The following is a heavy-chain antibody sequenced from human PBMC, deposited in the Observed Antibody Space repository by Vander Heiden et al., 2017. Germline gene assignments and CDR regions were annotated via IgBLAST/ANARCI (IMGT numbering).Heavy chain of an antibody. Sequence: EVQLLESGGGLVQPGGSLRLSCAASGFTFSSYASSWVRQAPGKGLEGVSAISGSGGSTYYADSVKGRFTISRDNSKNTLYLQMNSLRAEDTAVYYCAKFKAPFITGTTGRYFDYWGQGTLVTVSS. CDR2: ISGSGGST. V-gene: IGHV3-23*01. CDR3: AKFKAPFITGTTGRYFDY. CDR1: GFTFSSYA. J-gene: IGHJ4*02. D-gene: IGHD1-20*01.